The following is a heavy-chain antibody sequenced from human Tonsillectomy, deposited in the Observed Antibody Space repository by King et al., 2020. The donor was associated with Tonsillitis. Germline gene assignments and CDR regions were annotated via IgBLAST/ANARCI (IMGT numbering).Heavy chain of an antibody. CDR2: ISSSSSTI. CDR3: ARDRVAAAGPPLLGY. Sequence: VQLVESGGGLVQPGGSLRLSCAASGFTFSSYSMNWVRQAPGKGLEWVSYISSSSSTIYYADSVKGRFTISRDNAKNSLYLQINSLRAEDTAVYYCARDRVAAAGPPLLGYWGQGTLVTVSS. J-gene: IGHJ4*02. V-gene: IGHV3-48*01. CDR1: GFTFSSYS. D-gene: IGHD6-13*01.